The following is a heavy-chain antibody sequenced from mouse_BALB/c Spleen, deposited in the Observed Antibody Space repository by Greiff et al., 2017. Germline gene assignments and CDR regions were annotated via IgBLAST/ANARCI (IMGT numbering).Heavy chain of an antibody. V-gene: IGHV1-14*01. J-gene: IGHJ1*01. CDR2: INPYNDGT. CDR1: GYTFTSYV. Sequence: EVKLQESGPELVKPGASVKMSCKASGYTFTSYVMHWVKQKPGQGLEWIGYINPYNDGTKYNEKFKGKATLTSDKSSSTAYMELSSLTSEDSAVYYCARHYGSSYWYFDVWGAGTTVTVSS. D-gene: IGHD1-1*01. CDR3: ARHYGSSYWYFDV.